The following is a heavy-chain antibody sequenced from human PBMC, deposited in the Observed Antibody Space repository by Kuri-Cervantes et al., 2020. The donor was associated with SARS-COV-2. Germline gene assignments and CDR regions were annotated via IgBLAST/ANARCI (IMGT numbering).Heavy chain of an antibody. J-gene: IGHJ4*02. Sequence: VPGYSISSGYYWGWTRQSPGKGLVWIGSIYHSGSTYYNPSLKSRVTISVDTSKNQFSLKLSAVTAADTAVYYCARQYCTNGVCYKPFDYWAGDPWSPSPQ. CDR2: IYHSGST. CDR1: GYSISSGYY. D-gene: IGHD2-8*01. CDR3: ARQYCTNGVCYKPFDY. V-gene: IGHV4-38-2*01.